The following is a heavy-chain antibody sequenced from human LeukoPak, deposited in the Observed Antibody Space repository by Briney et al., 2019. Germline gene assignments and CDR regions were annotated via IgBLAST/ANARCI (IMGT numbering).Heavy chain of an antibody. V-gene: IGHV3-48*03. CDR2: ISSSGSTI. D-gene: IGHD1-26*01. Sequence: GGSLRLSCAASGFTFSSYEMNWVRQAPGKGLEWVSYISSSGSTIYYADSVKGRFTISRDDAKNSLYLQMNSLRADDTAIYYCASRLGGSYSFWGQGTLVTVSS. CDR1: GFTFSSYE. CDR3: ASRLGGSYSF. J-gene: IGHJ4*02.